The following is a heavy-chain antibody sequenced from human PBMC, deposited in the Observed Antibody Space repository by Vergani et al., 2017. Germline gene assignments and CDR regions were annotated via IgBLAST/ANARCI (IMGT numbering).Heavy chain of an antibody. CDR2: INPSVGHT. J-gene: IGHJ4*02. CDR1: GYTFSNYY. D-gene: IGHD3-9*01. V-gene: IGHV1-46*03. CDR3: ARGDYGILAGYRY. Sequence: QVQVVQSGAAVKKSGASVKVSCKTSGYTFSNYYMHWVRPAPGQGLEWMGIINPSVGHTNYAQKFKGRVTMTRDTSTRTVYMELSSLRSEDTAIYYCARGDYGILAGYRYWGQGTLVTVSA.